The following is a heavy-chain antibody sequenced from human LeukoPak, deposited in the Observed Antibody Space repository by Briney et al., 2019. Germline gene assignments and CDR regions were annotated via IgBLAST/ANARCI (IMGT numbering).Heavy chain of an antibody. CDR2: ISYDGSNK. CDR3: AKDPQVVGSGSD. Sequence: GGSLRLSCAASGFTFSSYGMRWVRQAPGKGLEWVAVISYDGSNKYYADSVKGRFTISRDNSKNTLYLQMNSLRAEDTAVYYCAKDPQVVGSGSDWGQGTLVTVSS. CDR1: GFTFSSYG. V-gene: IGHV3-30*18. D-gene: IGHD3-10*01. J-gene: IGHJ4*02.